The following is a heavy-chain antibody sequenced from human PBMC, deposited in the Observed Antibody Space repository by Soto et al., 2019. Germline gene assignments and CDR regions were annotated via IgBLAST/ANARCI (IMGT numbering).Heavy chain of an antibody. CDR1: GYTFTSYD. J-gene: IGHJ6*03. V-gene: IGHV1-8*01. CDR2: MNPNSGNT. CDR3: ARNFYDYYYYYMDV. D-gene: IGHD3-10*01. Sequence: QVQLVQSGAEVKKPGASVKVSCKASGYTFTSYDSNWVRQATGQGLEWMGWMNPNSGNTGYAQKFQGRVTMTRNSSISTSYMELSSLRSEDTAVYYCARNFYDYYYYYMDVLGKGTTVTVSS.